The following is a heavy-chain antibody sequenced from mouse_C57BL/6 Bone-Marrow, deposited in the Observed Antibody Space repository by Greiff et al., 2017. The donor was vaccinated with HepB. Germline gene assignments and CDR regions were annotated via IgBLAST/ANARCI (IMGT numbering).Heavy chain of an antibody. CDR3: AREVPFAY. V-gene: IGHV1-81*01. CDR1: GYTFTSYG. J-gene: IGHJ3*01. Sequence: VNVVESGAELARPGASVKLSCKASGYTFTSYGISWVKQRTGQGLEWIGEIYPRSGNTYYNEKFKGKATLTADKSSSTAYMELRSLTSEDSAVYFCAREVPFAYWGQGTLVTVSA. CDR2: IYPRSGNT.